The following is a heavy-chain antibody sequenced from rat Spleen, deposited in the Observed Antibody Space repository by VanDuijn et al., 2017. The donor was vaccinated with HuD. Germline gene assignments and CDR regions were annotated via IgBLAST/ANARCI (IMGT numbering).Heavy chain of an antibody. D-gene: IGHD1-9*01. Sequence: EVQLVESGGGLVQPGRSLKLSCAASGFTFSDYYMAWVRQAPTKGLEWVASISYEGGSTYYRYSVKGRFTISRDNAKSSLYLQMDSLRSEDTATDYCTTGDYGYTRLFAYWGQGTLVTVSS. CDR3: TTGDYGYTRLFAY. CDR1: GFTFSDYY. V-gene: IGHV5-20*01. J-gene: IGHJ3*01. CDR2: ISYEGGST.